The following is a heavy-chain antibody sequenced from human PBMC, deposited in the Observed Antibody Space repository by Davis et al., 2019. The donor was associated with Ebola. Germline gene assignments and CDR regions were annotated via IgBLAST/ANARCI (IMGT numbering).Heavy chain of an antibody. J-gene: IGHJ6*02. Sequence: SETLSLTCTVPGGSISSYYWSWIRQPPRKGLEWIGYIYYSGSTNYNPSLKSRVTISVDTSKNQFSLKLSSVTAADTAVYYCARGPDSDSSSWYLYYYYGMDVWGQGTTVTVSS. V-gene: IGHV4-59*01. CDR3: ARGPDSDSSSWYLYYYYGMDV. D-gene: IGHD6-13*01. CDR2: IYYSGST. CDR1: GGSISSYY.